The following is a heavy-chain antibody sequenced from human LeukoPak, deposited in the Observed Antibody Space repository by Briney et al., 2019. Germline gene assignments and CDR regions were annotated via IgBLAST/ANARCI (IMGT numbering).Heavy chain of an antibody. CDR3: AREIAAAAIDY. Sequence: ASVKVSCKASGYTFTSYDINWVRQATGQGLEWMGWMNPNSGNTGYAQEFQGRVTITRNTSISTAYVELSSLRSEDTAVYYCAREIAAAAIDYWGQGTLVTVSS. D-gene: IGHD6-13*01. V-gene: IGHV1-8*03. CDR2: MNPNSGNT. J-gene: IGHJ4*02. CDR1: GYTFTSYD.